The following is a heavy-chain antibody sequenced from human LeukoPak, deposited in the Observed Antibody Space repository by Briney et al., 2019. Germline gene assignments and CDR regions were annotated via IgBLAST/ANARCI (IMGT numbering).Heavy chain of an antibody. CDR1: GFTFSSYG. CDR3: ARESVTGFWSGYYSGAEFDY. V-gene: IGHV3-33*01. Sequence: SGGSLRLSCAASGFTFSSYGMHWVRQAPGKGLEWVAVIWYDGSNKYYADSVKGRLTISRDNSKNTLYLQMNSLRAEDTAVYYCARESVTGFWSGYYSGAEFDYWGQGTLVTVSS. CDR2: IWYDGSNK. J-gene: IGHJ4*02. D-gene: IGHD3-3*01.